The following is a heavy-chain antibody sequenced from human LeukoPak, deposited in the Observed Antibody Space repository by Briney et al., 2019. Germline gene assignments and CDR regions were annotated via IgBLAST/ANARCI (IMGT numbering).Heavy chain of an antibody. J-gene: IGHJ1*01. Sequence: GGSLRLSCAASGFTFSSYGMHWVRQAPGKGLEWVAFIRYDGSNKYYADSVKGRFTISRDNSKNTLYLQMNSLRAEDTAVYYCAKVWDYYDSSGFFQHWGQGTLVTVSS. CDR2: IRYDGSNK. CDR3: AKVWDYYDSSGFFQH. V-gene: IGHV3-30*02. D-gene: IGHD3-22*01. CDR1: GFTFSSYG.